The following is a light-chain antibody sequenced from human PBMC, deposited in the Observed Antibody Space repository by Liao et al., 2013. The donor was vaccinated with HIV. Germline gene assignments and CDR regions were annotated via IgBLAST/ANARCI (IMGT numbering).Light chain of an antibody. CDR3: LVWDSSSDHYV. V-gene: IGLV3-21*04. Sequence: YVLTQPPSVSVAPGQTAVMTCGGNNIRSRGVHWYQQRPGQAPVLVMYYDQNRPSGIPERISGSISGNTATLTISGVETGDEADYYCLVWDSSSDHYVFGTGSKVTVL. CDR2: YDQ. CDR1: NIRSRG. J-gene: IGLJ1*01.